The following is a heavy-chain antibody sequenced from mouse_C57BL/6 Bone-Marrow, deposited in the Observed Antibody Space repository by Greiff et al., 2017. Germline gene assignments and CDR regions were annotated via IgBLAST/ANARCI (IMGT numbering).Heavy chain of an antibody. CDR3: ARTPSSYGSSLGYWYFDV. V-gene: IGHV1-72*01. J-gene: IGHJ1*03. CDR2: IDPNSGGT. D-gene: IGHD1-1*01. Sequence: QVQLQQPGAELVKPGASVKLSCKASGYTFTSYWMHWVKQRPGRGLEWIGRIDPNSGGTKYNEKFKSKATLTVDKPSSTAYMQLSSLTSEDSPVYYCARTPSSYGSSLGYWYFDVWGTGTTVTVSS. CDR1: GYTFTSYW.